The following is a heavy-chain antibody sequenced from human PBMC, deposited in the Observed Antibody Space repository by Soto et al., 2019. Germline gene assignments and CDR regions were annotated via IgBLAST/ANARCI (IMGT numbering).Heavy chain of an antibody. J-gene: IGHJ2*01. CDR2: IKSRGDKT. V-gene: IGHV3-23*01. Sequence: GGSLRLSCAASGFTLSDHAMNWFRQARGKGPEWVCTIKSRGDKTFYADSEKGRFTLSRDDSKNTLFLQMNSLRAEDTAMYYCAKADGCAAGTCYTGTYWFFDLWGRGTLLTVSS. D-gene: IGHD2-2*02. CDR3: AKADGCAAGTCYTGTYWFFDL. CDR1: GFTLSDHA.